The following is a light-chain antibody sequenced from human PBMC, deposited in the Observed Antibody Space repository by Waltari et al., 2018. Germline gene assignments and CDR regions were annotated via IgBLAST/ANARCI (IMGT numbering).Light chain of an antibody. CDR2: DAS. CDR1: QDISNF. Sequence: DIQMTQSPSSLSASVVDRVTITCRATQDISNFLNWYQQKPGKAPKLLIYDASNLETGVPSRFSGRGSGTAFTFTISSLQPEDFATYYCQQHDNLPLTFGGGTKVEIK. CDR3: QQHDNLPLT. V-gene: IGKV1-33*01. J-gene: IGKJ4*01.